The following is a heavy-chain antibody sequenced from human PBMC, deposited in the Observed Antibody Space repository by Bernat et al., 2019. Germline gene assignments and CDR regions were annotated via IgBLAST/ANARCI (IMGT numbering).Heavy chain of an antibody. J-gene: IGHJ4*02. D-gene: IGHD6-6*01. CDR1: GFTVSNNY. CDR2: VYPSGIT. CDR3: ARATSSYLPSDY. V-gene: IGHV3-53*02. Sequence: EVQLVETGGGLIQPGGSLRLSCAASGFTVSNNYMSWVRQAPGKGLEWVSAVYPSGITLYADSVKGRFTLSRDNSKNSLSLQMNNLRAEDTAVYYCARATSSYLPSDYWGQGTLVTVSS.